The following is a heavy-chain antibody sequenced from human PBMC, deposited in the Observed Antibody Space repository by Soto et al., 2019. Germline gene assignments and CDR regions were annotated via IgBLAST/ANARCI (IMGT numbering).Heavy chain of an antibody. D-gene: IGHD5-18*01. V-gene: IGHV1-2*04. CDR3: ARDSVYNSYGTYFDY. Sequence: ASVKVSCKTSGYTFTAYYMHWVRQAPGQGLEWMGWINPNSGGTNYAQKFQGWVTMTRDTSITTAYMELSRLTSDDTAVYYCARDSVYNSYGTYFDYWGQGSLVTV. J-gene: IGHJ4*02. CDR2: INPNSGGT. CDR1: GYTFTAYY.